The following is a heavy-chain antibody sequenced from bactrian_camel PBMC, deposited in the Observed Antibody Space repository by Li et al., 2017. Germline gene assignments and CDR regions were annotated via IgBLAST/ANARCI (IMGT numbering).Heavy chain of an antibody. CDR1: GFFVSHND. V-gene: IGHV3-2*01. J-gene: IGHJ4*01. CDR2: IYPGGGST. D-gene: IGHD1*01. Sequence: VQLVESGGGLVQPGGSLRLSCTASGFFVSHNDMSWVRQAPGKGLEWVSSIYPGGGSTYYADSVKGRFTISEDNAKNTLYLQLNSLKTEDTGMYYCAKGQGELRPSFHGFGQGTQVTVS.